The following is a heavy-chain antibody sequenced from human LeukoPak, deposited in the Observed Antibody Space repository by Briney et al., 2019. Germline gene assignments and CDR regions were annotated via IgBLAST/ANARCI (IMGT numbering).Heavy chain of an antibody. V-gene: IGHV1-18*01. CDR3: ARGGASRGIRFLEWLLPQNYYYYYYMDV. D-gene: IGHD3-3*01. CDR2: ISAYNGNT. CDR1: GYTFSSHG. J-gene: IGHJ6*03. Sequence: ASVKVSCKASGYTFSSHGISWVRQAPGQGLEWMGWISAYNGNTNYAQKFQGRVTITADESTSTAYMELSSLRSEDTAVYYCARGGASRGIRFLEWLLPQNYYYYYYMDVWGKGTTVTVSS.